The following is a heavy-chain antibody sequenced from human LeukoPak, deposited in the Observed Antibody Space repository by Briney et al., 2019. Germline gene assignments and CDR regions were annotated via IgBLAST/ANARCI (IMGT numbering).Heavy chain of an antibody. D-gene: IGHD3-3*01. J-gene: IGHJ4*02. CDR3: ATTRGRWLLNPHFDY. V-gene: IGHV1-24*01. CDR1: GYTLTELS. CDR2: FDPEDGET. Sequence: GASVKVSCKVSGYTLTELSMHWVRQAPGKGLEWMGGFDPEDGETIYAQKFQGRVTMSEDTSTDTAYMELSSLRSEDTAVYYCATTRGRWLLNPHFDYWGQGTLVTVSS.